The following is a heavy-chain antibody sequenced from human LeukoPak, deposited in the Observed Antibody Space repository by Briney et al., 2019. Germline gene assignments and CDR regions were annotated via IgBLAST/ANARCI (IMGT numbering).Heavy chain of an antibody. J-gene: IGHJ4*02. CDR1: GYTFTIYY. D-gene: IGHD3-9*01. Sequence: RASVKVSCKASGYTFTIYYIHWVRQAPGQGLEWMGWMNPNSGNTGYAQKFQGRVTMTRNTSISTAYMELSSLRSEDTAVYYCARGHDWYDILTGYYDYWGQGTLVTVSS. CDR3: ARGHDWYDILTGYYDY. CDR2: MNPNSGNT. V-gene: IGHV1-8*02.